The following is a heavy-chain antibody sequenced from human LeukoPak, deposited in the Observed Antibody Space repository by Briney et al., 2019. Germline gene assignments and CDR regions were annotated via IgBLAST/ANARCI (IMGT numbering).Heavy chain of an antibody. D-gene: IGHD2-15*01. J-gene: IGHJ6*03. CDR1: GGSFSGYY. CDR2: INHSGST. V-gene: IGHV4-34*01. Sequence: SETLSLTCAVYGGSFSGYYWNWIRQPPGKGPEWIGEINHSGSTNYNPSLKSRVTISVDTSKNQFSLELSSVTAADTAVYYCARRGWPRHYYMDVWGKGTTVTVSS. CDR3: ARRGWPRHYYMDV.